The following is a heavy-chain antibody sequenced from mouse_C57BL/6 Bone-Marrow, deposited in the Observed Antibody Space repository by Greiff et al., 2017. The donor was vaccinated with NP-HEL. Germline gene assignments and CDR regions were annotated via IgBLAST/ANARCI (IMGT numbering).Heavy chain of an antibody. CDR2: IYPRDGST. Sequence: VQLQQSDAELVKPGASVKISCKVSGYTFTDHTIHWMKQRPEQGLEWIGYIYPRDGSTKYNEKFKGKATLTADKSSSTAYMQLNSLTSEDSAVYFCARNLNYYGSSSEYYYAMDYWGQGTSVTVSS. CDR3: ARNLNYYGSSSEYYYAMDY. D-gene: IGHD1-1*01. CDR1: GYTFTDHT. V-gene: IGHV1-78*01. J-gene: IGHJ4*01.